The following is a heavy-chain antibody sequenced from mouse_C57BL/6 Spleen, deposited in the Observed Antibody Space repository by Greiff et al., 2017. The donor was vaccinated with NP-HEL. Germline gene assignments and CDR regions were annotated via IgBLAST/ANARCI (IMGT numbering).Heavy chain of an antibody. CDR2: INPGSGGT. CDR1: GYAFPNYL. Sequence: QVQLKQPGAELVRPGTSVKVSCKASGYAFPNYLIEWVKQRPGQGLEWIGVINPGSGGTNYNEKFKGKATLTADKSSSTAYMQLSSLTSEDSAVYFCARGNLLGLDYWGQGTTLTVSS. D-gene: IGHD4-1*01. CDR3: ARGNLLGLDY. V-gene: IGHV1-54*01. J-gene: IGHJ2*01.